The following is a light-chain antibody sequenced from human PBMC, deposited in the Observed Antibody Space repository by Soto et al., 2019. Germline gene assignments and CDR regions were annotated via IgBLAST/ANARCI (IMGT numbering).Light chain of an antibody. CDR2: DVS. Sequence: QSVLTQPASVSGSPGQSITISCTGTSSDVGGYNFVSWYQQHPGKAPKLMIYDVSKRPSGVPDRFSGSKSGNTASLTVSGLQAEDEADYYCSSYAGSNNLVFGGGTKLTVL. J-gene: IGLJ2*01. CDR3: SSYAGSNNLV. V-gene: IGLV2-8*01. CDR1: SSDVGGYNF.